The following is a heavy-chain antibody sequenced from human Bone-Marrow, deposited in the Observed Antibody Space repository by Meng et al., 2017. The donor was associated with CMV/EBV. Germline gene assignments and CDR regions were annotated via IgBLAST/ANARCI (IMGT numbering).Heavy chain of an antibody. V-gene: IGHV4-34*01. Sequence: GSLRLSCAVYGGSFSGYYWSWIRQPPGKGLEWIGEINHSGSTNYNPSLKSRVTISVDTSKNQFSLKLSSVTAADTAVYYCARRRGYCSSTSCYNYYGMGVWGQGTTVTVSS. CDR1: GGSFSGYY. D-gene: IGHD2-2*02. CDR3: ARRRGYCSSTSCYNYYGMGV. J-gene: IGHJ6*02. CDR2: INHSGST.